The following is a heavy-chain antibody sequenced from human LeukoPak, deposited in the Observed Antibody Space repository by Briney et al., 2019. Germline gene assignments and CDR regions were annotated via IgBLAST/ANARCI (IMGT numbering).Heavy chain of an antibody. CDR1: GVTFSSHW. CDR3: ARDPNLYSGTYDTY. V-gene: IGHV3-7*03. D-gene: IGHD1-26*01. J-gene: IGHJ4*02. CDR2: IKQDGSER. Sequence: GGSLRLSCVVSGVTFSSHWMSWVRQAPGKGLEWVANIKQDGSERYYVDSVKGRFTISRDNAKKSVFLQMNSLRAEDTAVYYCARDPNLYSGTYDTYWGQGTLVTVSS.